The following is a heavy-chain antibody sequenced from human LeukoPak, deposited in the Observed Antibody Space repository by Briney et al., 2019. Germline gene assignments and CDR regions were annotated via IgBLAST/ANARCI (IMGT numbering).Heavy chain of an antibody. CDR1: GFTFSSYG. J-gene: IGHJ6*02. D-gene: IGHD5-18*01. CDR3: ARRRRTAMVYPGYYCGMDV. V-gene: IGHV3-33*01. CDR2: IWYDGSNK. Sequence: GGSLRLSCAASGFTFSSYGMHWVRQAPGKGLEWVAVIWYDGSNKYYADSVKGRFTISRDNSKNTLYLQMNSLRAEDTAVYYCARRRRTAMVYPGYYCGMDVWGQGTTVTVSS.